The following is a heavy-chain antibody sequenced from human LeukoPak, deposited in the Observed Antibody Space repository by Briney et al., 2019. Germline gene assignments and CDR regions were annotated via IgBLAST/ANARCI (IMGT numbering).Heavy chain of an antibody. V-gene: IGHV3-48*01. J-gene: IGHJ4*02. CDR1: GFTFTSYT. CDR3: ARNFDS. Sequence: PGGTLRLSCAASGFTFTSYTMNWVRQAPGKGLKWVSYITSSSSTIYYADSVKCRFTMSRDNAENSLYLQMNCLRAEDTAVYYCARNFDSWGQGTLVTVSS. D-gene: IGHD2/OR15-2a*01. CDR2: ITSSSSTI.